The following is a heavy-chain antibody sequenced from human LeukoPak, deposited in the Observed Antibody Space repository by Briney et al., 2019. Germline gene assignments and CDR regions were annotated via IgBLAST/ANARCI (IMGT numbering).Heavy chain of an antibody. J-gene: IGHJ4*02. CDR2: IWYDGSNI. V-gene: IGHV3-33*01. Sequence: GGSLRLSCAASGFTFSTYGMHWVRQAPGKGLEWLAVIWYDGSNIYYADSVKGRFAISRDNSRNTLYLLLNSLRAEDTAVYYCARDRTTVTTFDYWGQGTLVTVSS. D-gene: IGHD4-17*01. CDR1: GFTFSTYG. CDR3: ARDRTTVTTFDY.